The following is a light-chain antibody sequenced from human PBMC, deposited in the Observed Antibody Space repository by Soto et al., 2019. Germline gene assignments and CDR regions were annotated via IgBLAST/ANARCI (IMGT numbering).Light chain of an antibody. CDR3: QQYDDWLRLT. J-gene: IGKJ4*02. Sequence: ELVSMQTPAPLSVSPGESATLSCRASQSVNIYLAWYQQNPGQAPRLLILGASYRATGIPARFSGSGSGTEFNLTISSLQSEDFAVYCCQQYDDWLRLTFGGGTKVDI. CDR2: GAS. V-gene: IGKV3D-15*01. CDR1: QSVNIY.